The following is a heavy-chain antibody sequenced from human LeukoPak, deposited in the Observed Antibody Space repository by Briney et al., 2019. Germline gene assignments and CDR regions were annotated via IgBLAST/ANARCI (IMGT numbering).Heavy chain of an antibody. J-gene: IGHJ6*03. V-gene: IGHV4-39*07. CDR2: IYYSGST. D-gene: IGHD6-13*01. CDR3: ATGSIAAAGPYYYYYYYMDV. CDR1: GGSISSSSYY. Sequence: SETLSLTCTVSGGSISSSSYYWGWIRQPPGKGLEWIGSIYYSGSTYYNPSLKSRVTISVDTSKNQFSLKLSSVTAADTAVYYCATGSIAAAGPYYYYYYYMDVWGKGTTVTVSS.